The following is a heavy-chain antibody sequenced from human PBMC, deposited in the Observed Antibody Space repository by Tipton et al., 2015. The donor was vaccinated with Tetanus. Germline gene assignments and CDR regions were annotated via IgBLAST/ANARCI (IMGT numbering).Heavy chain of an antibody. J-gene: IGHJ4*02. CDR2: ISSTSSYI. CDR3: ARMVNWGRYLDS. D-gene: IGHD7-27*01. V-gene: IGHV3-21*01. CDR1: GFVFSSYT. Sequence: SLRLSCAVSGFVFSSYTMNWVRQAPGKGLEWVASISSTSSYIYYADSVKGRFTISRDNAKNSVYLQMSSLRADDTAVYYCARMVNWGRYLDSWGQGTLVTVSS.